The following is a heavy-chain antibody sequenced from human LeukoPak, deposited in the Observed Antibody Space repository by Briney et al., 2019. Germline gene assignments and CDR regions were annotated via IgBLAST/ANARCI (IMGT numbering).Heavy chain of an antibody. D-gene: IGHD3-10*01. J-gene: IGHJ6*02. Sequence: SETLSLTCAVYGGSFSGYYWSWIRQPPGKGLEWIGEINHSGSTNYNPSLKSRVTISVDTSKNQFSLKLSSVTAADTAVYYCARDGPSYYGSGSYLTHYYYGMDVWGQGTTATVSS. CDR1: GGSFSGYY. V-gene: IGHV4-34*01. CDR3: ARDGPSYYGSGSYLTHYYYGMDV. CDR2: INHSGST.